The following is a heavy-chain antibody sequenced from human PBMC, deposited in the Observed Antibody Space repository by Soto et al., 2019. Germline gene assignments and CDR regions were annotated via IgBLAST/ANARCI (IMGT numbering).Heavy chain of an antibody. CDR2: IHYSGST. D-gene: IGHD3-10*01. CDR1: GGSFSPNY. CDR3: AREGGSATYYSIDY. J-gene: IGHJ4*02. Sequence: PSETLSLTCTVSGGSFSPNYWSWIRQVPGKGLEWIGYIHYSGSTYYNPSLKSRLTMSADTSKNQISLKLSSVSAADSAVYYCAREGGSATYYSIDYWGQGTLVTVSS. V-gene: IGHV4-59*06.